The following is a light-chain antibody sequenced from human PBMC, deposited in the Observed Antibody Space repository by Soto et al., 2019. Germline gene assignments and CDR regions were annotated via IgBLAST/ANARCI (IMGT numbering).Light chain of an antibody. J-gene: IGKJ2*03. CDR3: QQYNNWPPIPNS. Sequence: EMVLTQSPATQSVSPGEGVSLSCRASQSVGSNLAWYQQRPGQAPRLLIYGAFTRAAGVPARFSGSGSGTEFTLSISSLQSEDFAIYYCQQYNNWPPIPNSFGHGTKLENK. CDR2: GAF. CDR1: QSVGSN. V-gene: IGKV3D-15*01.